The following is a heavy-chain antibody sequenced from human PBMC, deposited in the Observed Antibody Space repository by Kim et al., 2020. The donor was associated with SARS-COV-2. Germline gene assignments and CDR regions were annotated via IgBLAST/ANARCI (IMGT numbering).Heavy chain of an antibody. CDR2: QHSSTGAT. CDR3: SPDVHH. CDR1: GYNSANSY. V-gene: IGHV1-46*01. Sequence: ASVKVYCRTSGYNSANSYSHWVRQATGQGREWMGHQHSSTGATIYAPKFQGRLTMTGDTSTRTFYMELSGLRFEDTAVYYCSPDVHHWGQGTLVTLSS. J-gene: IGHJ1*01.